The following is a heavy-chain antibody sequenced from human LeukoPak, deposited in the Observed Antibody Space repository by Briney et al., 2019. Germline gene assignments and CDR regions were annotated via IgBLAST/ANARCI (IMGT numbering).Heavy chain of an antibody. CDR1: GFTFNAYS. CDR3: ARDQNGAGFDS. Sequence: GGSLRLSCAASGFTFNAYSMNWVRQAPGKGLEWISHINSGTNNIYYADSVKGRFTISRDNAKNSLFLQMNSLSAADTAVYYCARDQNGAGFDSWGQGTLVTVSS. V-gene: IGHV3-48*04. D-gene: IGHD4-17*01. CDR2: INSGTNNI. J-gene: IGHJ4*02.